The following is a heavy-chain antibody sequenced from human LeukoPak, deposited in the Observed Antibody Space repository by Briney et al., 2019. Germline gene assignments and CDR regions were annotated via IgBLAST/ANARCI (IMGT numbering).Heavy chain of an antibody. CDR3: ARVIYDSSGVPDY. J-gene: IGHJ4*02. D-gene: IGHD3-22*01. V-gene: IGHV4-30-4*01. CDR1: GGSISSGDYY. Sequence: ASQTLSLTCTVSGGSISSGDYYRSWIRQPPGKGLEWIGYIYYSGSTYYNPSLKSRVTISVDTSKNQFSLKLSSVTAADTAVYYCARVIYDSSGVPDYWGQGTLVTVSS. CDR2: IYYSGST.